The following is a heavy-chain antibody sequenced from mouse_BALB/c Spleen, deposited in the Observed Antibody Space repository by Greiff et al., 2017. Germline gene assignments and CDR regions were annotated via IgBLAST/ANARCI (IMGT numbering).Heavy chain of an antibody. Sequence: QVQLQQPGAELVKPGASVKLSCKASGYTFTSYWMHWVKQRPGQGLEWIGEIDPSDSYTNYNQKFKGKATLTVDKSSSTAYMQLSSLTSEDSAVYYCARGAYGSGAMDYWGQGTSVTVSS. CDR2: IDPSDSYT. CDR1: GYTFTSYW. V-gene: IGHV1-69*02. J-gene: IGHJ4*01. D-gene: IGHD1-1*01. CDR3: ARGAYGSGAMDY.